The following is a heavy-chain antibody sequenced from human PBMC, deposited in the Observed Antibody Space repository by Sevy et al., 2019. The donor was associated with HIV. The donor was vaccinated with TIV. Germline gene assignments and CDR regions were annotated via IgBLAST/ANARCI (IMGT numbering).Heavy chain of an antibody. D-gene: IGHD2-15*01. J-gene: IGHJ5*02. V-gene: IGHV1-8*03. CDR1: GYTFNNYD. Sequence: ASVKVSCKASGYTFNNYDINWVRQATGKGLEWMGWMNPNSGNTGYAQKFQGRVTITMNTSISTAYMELSSLRSEDTAMFYCVRLTEGYCRGGSCYGRAWFDPWGQGTRVTVSS. CDR3: VRLTEGYCRGGSCYGRAWFDP. CDR2: MNPNSGNT.